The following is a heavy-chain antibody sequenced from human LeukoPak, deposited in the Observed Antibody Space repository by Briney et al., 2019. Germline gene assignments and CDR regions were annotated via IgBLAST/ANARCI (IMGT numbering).Heavy chain of an antibody. J-gene: IGHJ3*02. Sequence: GGSLRLSCAASGFSFSSHGMSWVRQAPGKGLEWVSGIIGGAGSTYYADSVKGRFTISRDNSKNTLSLQMNTLRAEDTAVYYCAKCGGDCSDDAFDIWGQGTMVTVSS. CDR2: IIGGAGST. CDR3: AKCGGDCSDDAFDI. CDR1: GFSFSSHG. V-gene: IGHV3-23*01. D-gene: IGHD2-21*02.